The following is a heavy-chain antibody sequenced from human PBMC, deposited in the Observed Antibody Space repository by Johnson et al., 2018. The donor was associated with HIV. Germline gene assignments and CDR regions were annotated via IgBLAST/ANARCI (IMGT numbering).Heavy chain of an antibody. J-gene: IGHJ3*02. V-gene: IGHV3-30-3*01. CDR2: IAYDGANK. CDR3: AKDLDRAFIVGAPGI. D-gene: IGHD1-26*01. Sequence: QVQLVESGGGVVQPGRSLRLSCAASGFTFSSYAIHWVRQAPGTGLEWVAVIAYDGANKYYADSVKGPFTISRDNSKNTLYLQMNSLRAEDTAVYYCAKDLDRAFIVGAPGIWGQGTMVTVSS. CDR1: GFTFSSYA.